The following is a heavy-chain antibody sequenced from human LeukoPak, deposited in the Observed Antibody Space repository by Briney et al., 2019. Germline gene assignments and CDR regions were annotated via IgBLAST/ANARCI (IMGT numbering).Heavy chain of an antibody. CDR1: GGSISSDY. V-gene: IGHV4-59*01. CDR2: IYYSGIT. D-gene: IGHD2-2*01. CDR3: ARQVYCSSTRCNPFDY. J-gene: IGHJ4*02. Sequence: PSETLSLTCTVSGGSISSDYWSWIRQPPGKGLEWIGNIYYSGITNYNPSLKSRVTISIDTSKNQFSLKLSSETAADTAVYYCARQVYCSSTRCNPFDYWGQGTLVTVSS.